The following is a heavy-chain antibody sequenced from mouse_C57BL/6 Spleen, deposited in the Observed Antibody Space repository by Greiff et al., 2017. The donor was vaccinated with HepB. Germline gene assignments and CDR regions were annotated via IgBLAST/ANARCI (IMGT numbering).Heavy chain of an antibody. CDR1: GYSITSGYY. Sequence: EVKLVESGPGLVKPSQSLSLTCSVTGYSITSGYYWNWIRQFPGNQLEWMGYISYDGSNNYNPSLKNRISITRDTSKNQFFLKLNSVTTEDTATYYCARANYYVPDYWGQGTTLTVSS. J-gene: IGHJ2*01. CDR2: ISYDGSN. V-gene: IGHV3-6*01. D-gene: IGHD1-1*01. CDR3: ARANYYVPDY.